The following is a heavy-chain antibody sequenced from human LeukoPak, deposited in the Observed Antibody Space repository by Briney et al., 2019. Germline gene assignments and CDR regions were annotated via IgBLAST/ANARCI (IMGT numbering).Heavy chain of an antibody. V-gene: IGHV4-34*01. CDR2: INHSGST. J-gene: IGHJ4*02. CDR3: ARGPLDYYDSSGYLH. Sequence: SGTPSLTCAVYGGSFSGYYWSWIRQPPGEGREGIGEINHSGSTNYNPSLKSRVTISVDTSKNQFSLKLSSVTAADTAVYYCARGPLDYYDSSGYLHWGQGTLVTVSS. D-gene: IGHD3-22*01. CDR1: GGSFSGYY.